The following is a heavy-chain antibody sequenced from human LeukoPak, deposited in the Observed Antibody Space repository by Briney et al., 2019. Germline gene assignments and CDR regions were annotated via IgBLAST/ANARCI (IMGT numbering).Heavy chain of an antibody. D-gene: IGHD6-13*01. J-gene: IGHJ4*02. CDR2: IYHSGST. CDR1: GYSISSGYY. Sequence: PSETLSLTCAVSGYSISSGYYWGWIRQPPGKGLEWIGSIYHSGSTYYNPSLKSRVTISVDTSKNQFSLKLSSVTAADTAVYYCARLGFDSSSSWYGVGVFDYWGQGTLVTVSS. CDR3: ARLGFDSSSSWYGVGVFDY. V-gene: IGHV4-38-2*01.